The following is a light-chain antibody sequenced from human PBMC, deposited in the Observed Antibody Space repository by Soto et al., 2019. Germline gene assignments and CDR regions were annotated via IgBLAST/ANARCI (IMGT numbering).Light chain of an antibody. J-gene: IGKJ1*01. Sequence: EIALTQSPGTLSLSPGERATLACRASQSVTANYLAWYQQRPGQAPRLLIYAASIGATGVPDRFSGSGSGTDFTLTISRLEPADFAVYYCLQYGVPLWTFDQGTTVEIK. V-gene: IGKV3-20*01. CDR3: LQYGVPLWT. CDR1: QSVTANY. CDR2: AAS.